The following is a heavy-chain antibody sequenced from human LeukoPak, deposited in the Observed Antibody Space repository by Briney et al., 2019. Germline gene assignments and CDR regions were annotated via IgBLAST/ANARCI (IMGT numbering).Heavy chain of an antibody. CDR1: GGSISSGSYY. D-gene: IGHD3-22*01. Sequence: SETLSLTCTVSGGSISSGSYYWSWIRQPAGKGLEWIGRIYTSGSTNYNPSLKSRVTISVDTSKNNFSLTLNSVTAADTAVYYCARSLDYYDSSGQNYWGQGILVTVSS. V-gene: IGHV4-61*02. J-gene: IGHJ4*02. CDR3: ARSLDYYDSSGQNY. CDR2: IYTSGST.